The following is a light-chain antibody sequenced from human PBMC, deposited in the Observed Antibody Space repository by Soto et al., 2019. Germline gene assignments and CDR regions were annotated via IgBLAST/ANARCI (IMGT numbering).Light chain of an antibody. V-gene: IGLV2-8*01. CDR3: SSYAGSNNWV. Sequence: QSALTQPPSASGSPGQSVTISCTGTSSDVGAYNYVSWYQQHPGKAPKLMIYEVSKRPSGVPDRFSASKSGNTASLTVSGLQADDEGDYYCSSYAGSNNWVFGGGTQRTVL. CDR2: EVS. CDR1: SSDVGAYNY. J-gene: IGLJ3*02.